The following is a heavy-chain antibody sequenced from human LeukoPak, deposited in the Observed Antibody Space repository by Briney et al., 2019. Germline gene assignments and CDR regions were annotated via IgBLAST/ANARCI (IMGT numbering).Heavy chain of an antibody. CDR1: GFIFSNYA. Sequence: GGSLRLSCAASGFIFSNYAMTWVRQAPGKGLVWVSHINGDGSTSKYADSVKGRFTISRDNAKNTLYLQMNSLRADDTAMYYCARDSSGPFEYWGQGTLVTVS. CDR3: ARDSSGPFEY. CDR2: INGDGSTS. V-gene: IGHV3-74*01. J-gene: IGHJ4*02. D-gene: IGHD6-19*01.